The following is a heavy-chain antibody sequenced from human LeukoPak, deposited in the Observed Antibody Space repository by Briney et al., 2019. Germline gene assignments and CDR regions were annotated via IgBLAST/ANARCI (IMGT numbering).Heavy chain of an antibody. V-gene: IGHV4-39*01. CDR1: GGSISSRSYY. J-gene: IGHJ4*02. CDR2: IHYSGST. D-gene: IGHD6-6*01. CDR3: ARSPKYSSSPPDY. Sequence: SETLSLTCTVSGGSISSRSYYWGWVRQPPGKGLEWTGSIHYSGSTYYDASFKSRVTMSVDTSKNQFSLKLSSVTAADTAVYYCARSPKYSSSPPDYWGQGTLVTVSS.